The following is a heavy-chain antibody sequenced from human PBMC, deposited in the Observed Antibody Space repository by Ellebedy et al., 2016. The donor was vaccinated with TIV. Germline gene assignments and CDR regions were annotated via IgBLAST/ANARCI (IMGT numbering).Heavy chain of an antibody. CDR1: GGSISSGDYY. CDR2: IYYSGST. Sequence: MPSETLSLTCTVSGGSISSGDYYWSWIRQPPGKGLEWIGYIYYSGSTYYNPSLKSRVTISVDKSKNQFSLKLSSVTAADTAVYYCALCSPDTAMVIDYWGQGTLVTVSS. J-gene: IGHJ4*02. D-gene: IGHD5-18*01. V-gene: IGHV4-30-4*01. CDR3: ALCSPDTAMVIDY.